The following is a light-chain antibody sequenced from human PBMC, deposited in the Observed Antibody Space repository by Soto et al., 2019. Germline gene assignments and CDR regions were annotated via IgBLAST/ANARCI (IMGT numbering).Light chain of an antibody. CDR1: QSIRSSS. CDR3: QQYGSSPIT. CDR2: GGS. J-gene: IGKJ5*01. Sequence: EIVLTQSPGTLSLSPGERATLSCRASQSIRSSSLAWYQQKPGQAPRLLIYGGSSRATGIPDRFSGGGSGTDFSLTISRLETEDFAIYYCQQYGSSPITFGQGTRLEFK. V-gene: IGKV3-20*01.